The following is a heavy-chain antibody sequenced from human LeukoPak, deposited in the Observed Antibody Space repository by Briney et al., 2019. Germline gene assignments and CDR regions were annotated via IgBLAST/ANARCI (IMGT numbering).Heavy chain of an antibody. CDR2: ISTSGSVI. V-gene: IGHV3-48*03. Sequence: GGSLRLPCAASGFTFGNYEMNWVRQAPGKGLEWVSYISTSGSVIHYPDSVRGRFTISRDNAKNSLYLQMNSLRAEDTAVYYCAREGSRGVYFEFWGQGTLLTVSS. D-gene: IGHD5-24*01. CDR3: AREGSRGVYFEF. CDR1: GFTFGNYE. J-gene: IGHJ4*02.